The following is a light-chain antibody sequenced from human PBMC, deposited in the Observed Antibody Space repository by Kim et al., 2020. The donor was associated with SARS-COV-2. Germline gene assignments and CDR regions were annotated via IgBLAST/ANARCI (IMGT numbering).Light chain of an antibody. J-gene: IGKJ1*01. V-gene: IGKV1-5*03. CDR2: KAS. CDR1: QSISSW. Sequence: DIQMTQSPSTLSASVGDRVTITCRASQSISSWLAWYQQKPGKAPKLLIYKASSLESGVPSSFTGSGSGTEFTLTISSLQPDDFATYYCQQYNGYSRTFGQGTKVDIK. CDR3: QQYNGYSRT.